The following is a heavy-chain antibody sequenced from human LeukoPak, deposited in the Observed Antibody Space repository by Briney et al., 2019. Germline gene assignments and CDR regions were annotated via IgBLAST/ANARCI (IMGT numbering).Heavy chain of an antibody. V-gene: IGHV4-4*07. CDR1: GGSISSYY. CDR2: IYTSGST. Sequence: SETLSLTCTVSGGSISSYYWSWIRLPAGRGLEWIGRIYTSGSTNYNPSLKSRVTMSVDTSKNQFSLKLSSVTAADTAVYYCAREQRSRGSPNDYWGQGTLVTVSS. D-gene: IGHD1-26*01. J-gene: IGHJ4*02. CDR3: AREQRSRGSPNDY.